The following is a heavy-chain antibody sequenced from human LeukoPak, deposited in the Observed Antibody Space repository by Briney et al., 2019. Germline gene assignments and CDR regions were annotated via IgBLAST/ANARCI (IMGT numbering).Heavy chain of an antibody. V-gene: IGHV3-9*01. Sequence: GRSLRLSCAASGFTFDDYAMHWVRQAPGKGLEWVSGISWNSGSIGYADSVKGRFTISRDNAKNSLYLQMNSLRAEDTALYYCARVSVATPGTGIDYWGQGTLVTVSS. J-gene: IGHJ4*02. CDR3: ARVSVATPGTGIDY. D-gene: IGHD6-13*01. CDR2: ISWNSGSI. CDR1: GFTFDDYA.